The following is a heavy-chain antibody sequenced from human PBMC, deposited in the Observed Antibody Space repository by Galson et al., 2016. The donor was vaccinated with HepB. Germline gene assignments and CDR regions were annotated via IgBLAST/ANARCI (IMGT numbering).Heavy chain of an antibody. J-gene: IGHJ4*02. CDR3: ARDLQFRFDY. Sequence: SVKVSCKASGYRFFTYGISWVRQAPGQGLEWLGWISANIGNTSYAQKFQDRVTMTRDTSASTVYMDLRSLRSDDRAVYYCARDLQFRFDYWGQGTLVTVSS. D-gene: IGHD4-11*01. CDR2: ISANIGNT. CDR1: GYRFFTYG. V-gene: IGHV1-18*04.